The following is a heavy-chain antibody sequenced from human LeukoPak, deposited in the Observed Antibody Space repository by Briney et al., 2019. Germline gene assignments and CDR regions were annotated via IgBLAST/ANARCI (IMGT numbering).Heavy chain of an antibody. V-gene: IGHV1-2*02. J-gene: IGHJ4*02. CDR1: GYTLTDYY. CDR3: ARDRDYSKTERGFDY. D-gene: IGHD4-11*01. Sequence: ASVKVSCKASGYTLTDYYMHWVRQAPGQGLEWMGWINPNSGVTKSAQKFQGRVTMTGDTSISTAYMELSRVTSGDTAVYYCARDRDYSKTERGFDYWGQGTLVTVSS. CDR2: INPNSGVT.